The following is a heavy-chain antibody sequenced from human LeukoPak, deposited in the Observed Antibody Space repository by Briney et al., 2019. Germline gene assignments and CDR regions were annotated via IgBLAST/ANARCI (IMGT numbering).Heavy chain of an antibody. CDR2: IWNDGSNK. J-gene: IGHJ4*02. Sequence: GMSLRLSCAASGFTFNVYGIHWVRQAPGKGLEWVAVIWNDGSNKYYADSMKGRFTISRDNSKDTLYLQMNSLRDEDTAVYYCARAAYSSSPDYWGQGTLVTVSS. V-gene: IGHV3-33*01. CDR3: ARAAYSSSPDY. D-gene: IGHD6-13*01. CDR1: GFTFNVYG.